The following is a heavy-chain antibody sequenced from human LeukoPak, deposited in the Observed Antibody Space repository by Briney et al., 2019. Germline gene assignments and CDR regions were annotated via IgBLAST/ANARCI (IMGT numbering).Heavy chain of an antibody. Sequence: GGSLRLSGAPPGFPLTNSNLGGSAKAQGKGLGGVSSISTSSSYILYSDSVKGRFTISRDDAKNSLYLQLNSLRAEDTAVYYCARVEAAAGAGFDYWGQGTLVTVSS. CDR2: ISTSSSYI. CDR1: GFPLTNSN. V-gene: IGHV3-21*01. J-gene: IGHJ4*02. D-gene: IGHD6-13*01. CDR3: ARVEAAAGAGFDY.